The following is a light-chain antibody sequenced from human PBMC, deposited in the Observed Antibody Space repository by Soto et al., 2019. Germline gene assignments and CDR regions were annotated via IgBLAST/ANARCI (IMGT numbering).Light chain of an antibody. CDR1: QSVNSN. Sequence: EIVMTQSPATLSVSPGERATLSCRASQSVNSNLAWYQQKPGHTPKLLIYVASTRATGIPARFSGSGSGTEFTITISILQSEDFVVYYCQQYNVWPLTFGGGTKVEFK. J-gene: IGKJ4*01. CDR3: QQYNVWPLT. CDR2: VAS. V-gene: IGKV3-15*01.